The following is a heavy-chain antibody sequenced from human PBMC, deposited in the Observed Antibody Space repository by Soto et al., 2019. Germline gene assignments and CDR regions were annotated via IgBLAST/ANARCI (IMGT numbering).Heavy chain of an antibody. CDR1: GGTFSKYA. V-gene: IGHV1-69*01. CDR3: ARAWPRGTMIVLENVNSGMDV. D-gene: IGHD3-22*01. J-gene: IGHJ6*02. CDR2: IIPLFGTA. Sequence: QEQLVQSGAEVKNPGSSVTVSCKASGGTFSKYAFSWVRQAPGQGLEWMGGIIPLFGTADYAQRFQGRVTITADESTTTTDMERSSLRSEDTAVYYCARAWPRGTMIVLENVNSGMDVWGQGTTVTVSS.